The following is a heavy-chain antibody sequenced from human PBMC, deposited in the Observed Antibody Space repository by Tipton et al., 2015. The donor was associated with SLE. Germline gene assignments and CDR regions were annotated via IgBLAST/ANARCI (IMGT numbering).Heavy chain of an antibody. CDR2: INPSGGST. CDR1: GYTFTSYY. J-gene: IGHJ3*02. D-gene: IGHD2-15*01. V-gene: IGHV1-46*01. CDR3: ARGGPVVVVAARSFDI. Sequence: QSGAEVKKPGASVKVSCKASGYTFTSYYMHWVRQAPGQGLEWMGIINPSGGSTSYAQKFQGRVTMTRDTSTSTVYMELSSLRSEDTAVYYCARGGPVVVVAARSFDIWGQGTMVTVSS.